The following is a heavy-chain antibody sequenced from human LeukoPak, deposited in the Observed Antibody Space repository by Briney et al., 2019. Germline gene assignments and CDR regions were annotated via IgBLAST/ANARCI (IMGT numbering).Heavy chain of an antibody. CDR1: GGSFSGYY. D-gene: IGHD3-10*01. Sequence: PSETLSLTCTVYGGSFSGYYWSWIRQPPGKGLEWIGYIYYSGSTNYKPSLKSRVTISVDTSKNQFSLKLSSVTAADTAVYYCARGGYYGSGNDFRFDPWGQGTLVTVSS. CDR3: ARGGYYGSGNDFRFDP. J-gene: IGHJ5*02. CDR2: IYYSGST. V-gene: IGHV4-59*01.